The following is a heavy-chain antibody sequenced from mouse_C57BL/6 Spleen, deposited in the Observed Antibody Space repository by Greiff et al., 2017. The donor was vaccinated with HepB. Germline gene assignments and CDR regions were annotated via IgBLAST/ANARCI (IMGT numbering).Heavy chain of an antibody. CDR1: GFTFSSYG. J-gene: IGHJ4*01. V-gene: IGHV5-6*01. CDR3: ARHGDYSNYDYAMDY. D-gene: IGHD2-5*01. CDR2: ISSGGSYT. Sequence: EVNVVESGGDLVKPGGSLKLSCAASGFTFSSYGMSWVRQTPDKRLEWVATISSGGSYTYYPDSVKGRFTISRDNAKNTLYLQMSSLKSEDTAMYYCARHGDYSNYDYAMDYWGQGTSVTVSS.